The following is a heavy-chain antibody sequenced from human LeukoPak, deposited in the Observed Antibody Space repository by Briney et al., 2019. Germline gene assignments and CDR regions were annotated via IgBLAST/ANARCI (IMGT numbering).Heavy chain of an antibody. CDR1: GYTFTSYD. CDR2: TNSNSGNT. CDR3: ARGVGATTAPYYYYYMDV. Sequence: ASVKVSCKASGYTFTSYDINWVRQATGQGLEWMGWTNSNSGNTGYAQKFQGRVTMTRNTSISTAYMELSSLRSEDTAVYYCARGVGATTAPYYYYYMDVWGKGTTVTASS. V-gene: IGHV1-8*01. D-gene: IGHD1-26*01. J-gene: IGHJ6*03.